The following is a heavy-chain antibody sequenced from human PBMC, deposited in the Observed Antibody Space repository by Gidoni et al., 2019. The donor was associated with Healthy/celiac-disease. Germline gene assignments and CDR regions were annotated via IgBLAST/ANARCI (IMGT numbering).Heavy chain of an antibody. V-gene: IGHV3-30*04. CDR2: ISYDGSNK. D-gene: IGHD2-15*01. CDR1: GFTFSIYA. Sequence: AAAGFTFSIYAMHGVRQAPGQGLEWVAVISYDGSNKYYADSVKGRFTISRDNSKNTLYLQMNSLRAEDTAVYYWARAPEAAPDYWGQGTLVTVSS. CDR3: ARAPEAAPDY. J-gene: IGHJ4*02.